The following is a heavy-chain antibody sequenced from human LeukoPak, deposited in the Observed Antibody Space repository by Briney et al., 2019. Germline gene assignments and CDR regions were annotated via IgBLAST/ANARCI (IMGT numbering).Heavy chain of an antibody. CDR2: ISYSGST. V-gene: IGHV4-59*01. CDR3: VRGDYGDYTLFDY. J-gene: IGHJ4*02. Sequence: SVTLSLTCAVSGGSMSSYYWSWIRQPPGKGLEWIGYISYSGSTNYNPSLKSRVTISIDTSKNRFSLKLSSVTAADTAVYYCVRGDYGDYTLFDYWGQGTLVTVSS. D-gene: IGHD4-17*01. CDR1: GGSMSSYY.